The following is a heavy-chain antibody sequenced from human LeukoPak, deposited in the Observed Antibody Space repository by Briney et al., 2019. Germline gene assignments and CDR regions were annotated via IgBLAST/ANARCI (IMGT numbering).Heavy chain of an antibody. J-gene: IGHJ5*02. CDR3: ARNRYYYGSGNYGVPNWFDP. CDR1: GGSISSYY. V-gene: IGHV4-4*07. D-gene: IGHD3-10*01. CDR2: TYTSGST. Sequence: SETLSLTCTVSGGSISSYYWSWIRQPAGKGLEWIGRTYTSGSTNYNPSLKSRVTISVDTSKNQFSLKLNSVTAADTAVYYCARNRYYYGSGNYGVPNWFDPWGQGTLVTVSS.